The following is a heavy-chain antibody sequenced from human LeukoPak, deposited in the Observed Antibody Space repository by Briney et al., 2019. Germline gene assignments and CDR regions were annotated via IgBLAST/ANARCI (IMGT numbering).Heavy chain of an antibody. CDR1: GFTFSSYA. D-gene: IGHD3-22*01. CDR2: ISYDGSNK. Sequence: GGSLRLSCAASGFTFSSYAMHWVRQAPGKGLEWVAVISYDGSNKYYADSVKGRFTISRDNSKNTLYLQMNSLRAEDTAVYYCASGQDYYDSSGYYVHWGQGTLVTVSS. J-gene: IGHJ4*02. V-gene: IGHV3-30-3*01. CDR3: ASGQDYYDSSGYYVH.